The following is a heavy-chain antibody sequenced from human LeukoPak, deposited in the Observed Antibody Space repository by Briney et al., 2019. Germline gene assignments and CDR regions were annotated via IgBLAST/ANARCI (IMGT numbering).Heavy chain of an antibody. Sequence: PSETLSLTCAVYGGSFSGYYWSWIRQPPGNGLEWIGEINHSGSTNYNPSLKSRVTISVDTSKNQFSLKLSSVTAADTAVYYCARCRRDGYNRRFDPWGQGTLVTVSS. J-gene: IGHJ5*02. V-gene: IGHV4-34*01. D-gene: IGHD5-24*01. CDR1: GGSFSGYY. CDR2: INHSGST. CDR3: ARCRRDGYNRRFDP.